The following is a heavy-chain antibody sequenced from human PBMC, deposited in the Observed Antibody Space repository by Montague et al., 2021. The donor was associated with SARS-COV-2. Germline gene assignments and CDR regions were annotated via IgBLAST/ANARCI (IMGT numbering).Heavy chain of an antibody. CDR2: IHHSVKP. CDR1: GGSFSSYY. CDR3: ARGEGRKVRWGPGRCSEIDTYFALDV. Sequence: SETLSLTCAVYGGSFSSYYYAWVRQSPTKGLGWIGEIHHSVKPTXKPXLRRRAAISVATSKTQFSLNLRSVTAADAAVYYCARGEGRKVRWGPGRCSEIDTYFALDVWGQGTTVIIS. D-gene: IGHD2-15*01. J-gene: IGHJ6*01. V-gene: IGHV4-34*01.